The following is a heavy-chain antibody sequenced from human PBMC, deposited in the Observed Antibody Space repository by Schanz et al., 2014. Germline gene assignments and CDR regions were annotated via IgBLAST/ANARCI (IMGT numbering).Heavy chain of an antibody. CDR3: AKNWKGHHITGRPGWSDGMDV. J-gene: IGHJ6*02. V-gene: IGHV3-23*04. D-gene: IGHD6-6*01. Sequence: VQLVESGGGLVRPGGSLRLSCAASGFTFSSNAMCWVRQAPGKGLEWVSTITSNGGGTYYADSVKGRFTISRDNAKNTLYLQMNSLRVEDTAEYYCAKNWKGHHITGRPGWSDGMDVWGQGTTVTVSS. CDR2: ITSNGGGT. CDR1: GFTFSSNA.